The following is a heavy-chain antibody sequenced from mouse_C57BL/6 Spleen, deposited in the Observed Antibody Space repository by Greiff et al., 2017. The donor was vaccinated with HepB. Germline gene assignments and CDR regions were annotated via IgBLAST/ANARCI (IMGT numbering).Heavy chain of an antibody. CDR3: ARGGRSGSYFDY. D-gene: IGHD3-2*02. V-gene: IGHV1-61*01. CDR1: GYTFTSYW. CDR2: IYPSDSET. Sequence: QVQLKQPGAELVRPGSSVKLSCKASGYTFTSYWMDWVKQRPGQGLEWIGNIYPSDSETHYNQKFKDKATLTVDKSSSTAYMQLSSLTSEDSAVYYCARGGRSGSYFDYWGQGTTLTVSS. J-gene: IGHJ2*01.